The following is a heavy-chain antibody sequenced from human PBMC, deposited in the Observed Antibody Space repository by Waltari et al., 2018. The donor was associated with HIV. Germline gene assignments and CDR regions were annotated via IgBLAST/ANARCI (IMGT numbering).Heavy chain of an antibody. J-gene: IGHJ6*02. D-gene: IGHD1-26*01. Sequence: EVQLVESGGGLVKPGGSLRLSCAASGFTFSSYSMNWVRQAPGKGLEWVSSISSSSSYIYYADSVKGRFTISRDNAKNSLYLQMNSLRAEDTAVYYCARDSGVLWDYYYYYGMDVWGQGTTVTVSS. V-gene: IGHV3-21*01. CDR3: ARDSGVLWDYYYYYGMDV. CDR2: ISSSSSYI. CDR1: GFTFSSYS.